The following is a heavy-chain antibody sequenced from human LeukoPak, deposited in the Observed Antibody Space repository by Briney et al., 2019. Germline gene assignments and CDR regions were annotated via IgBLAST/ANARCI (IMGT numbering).Heavy chain of an antibody. CDR2: FDPEDGET. CDR3: AAFWGYSSAITLAGYWFDP. Sequence: ASVKVSCKVSGYTLTELSMHWVRQAPGKGLEWMGGFDPEDGETIYAQKFQGRVTMTEDTSTDTAYMELSSLRSEDTAVYYCAAFWGYSSAITLAGYWFDPWGQGTLVTVSS. V-gene: IGHV1-24*01. J-gene: IGHJ5*02. D-gene: IGHD6-19*01. CDR1: GYTLTELS.